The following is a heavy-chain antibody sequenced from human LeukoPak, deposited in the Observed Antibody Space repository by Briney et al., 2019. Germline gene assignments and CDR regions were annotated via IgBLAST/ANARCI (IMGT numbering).Heavy chain of an antibody. CDR3: ARVLGKNSGYDFGY. D-gene: IGHD5-12*01. V-gene: IGHV1-18*01. CDR1: GYSFTTYG. J-gene: IGHJ4*02. CDR2: ISAYNGNT. Sequence: ASVNASCTASGYSFTTYGINWVRQAPGQGLEWLGWISAYNGNTKYAQKLQGRVTTTTDTSTSTAYMELRSLTSDDTAVYYCARVLGKNSGYDFGYWGQGTLVTVSS.